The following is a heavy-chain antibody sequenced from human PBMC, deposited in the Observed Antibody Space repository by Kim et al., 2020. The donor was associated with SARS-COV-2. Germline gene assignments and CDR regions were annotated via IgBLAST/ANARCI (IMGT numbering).Heavy chain of an antibody. V-gene: IGHV3-20*04. CDR1: GFTFDDYG. J-gene: IGHJ1*01. D-gene: IGHD6-25*01. Sequence: GGSLRLSCAASGFTFDDYGMSWVRQAPGKGLEWVSGINWNGGSTGYADSVKGRFTISRDSAKNSLYLQMNSLRAEDTALFYCARSGAGGLAEYFQHWGQGTLVTVSS. CDR3: ARSGAGGLAEYFQH. CDR2: INWNGGST.